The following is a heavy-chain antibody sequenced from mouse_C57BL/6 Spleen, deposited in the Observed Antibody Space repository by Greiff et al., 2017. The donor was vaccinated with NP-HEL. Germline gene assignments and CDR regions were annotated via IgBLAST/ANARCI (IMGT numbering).Heavy chain of an antibody. V-gene: IGHV1-82*01. J-gene: IGHJ1*03. Sequence: QVQLKESGPELVKPGASVKISCKASGYAFSSSWMNWVKQRPGKGLEWIGRIYPGDGDTNYNGKFKGKATLTADKSSSTAYMQLSSLTSEDSAVYVCASLYYGSSEGYFDVWGTGTTVTVSS. CDR2: IYPGDGDT. CDR1: GYAFSSSW. D-gene: IGHD1-1*01. CDR3: ASLYYGSSEGYFDV.